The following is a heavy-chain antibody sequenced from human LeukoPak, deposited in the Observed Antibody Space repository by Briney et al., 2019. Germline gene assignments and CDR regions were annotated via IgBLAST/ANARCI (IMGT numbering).Heavy chain of an antibody. D-gene: IGHD5-18*01. V-gene: IGHV3-33*01. CDR2: IWYDGSNK. CDR3: ARSDTAMVTNPDY. J-gene: IGHJ4*02. CDR1: GFTFSSYG. Sequence: GGSLRLSCAASGFTFSSYGMNWVRQAPGKGLEWVAAIWYDGSNKYYADSVKGRFTISRDNSKNTLYLQMNSLRAEDTAVYYCARSDTAMVTNPDYWGQGTLVNVSS.